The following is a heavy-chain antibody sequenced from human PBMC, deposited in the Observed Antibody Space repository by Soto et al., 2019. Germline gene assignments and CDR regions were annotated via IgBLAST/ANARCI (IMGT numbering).Heavy chain of an antibody. CDR2: IDPTDSFT. V-gene: IGHV5-10-1*01. CDR1: GYKFTTCW. Sequence: GESLKISCKASGYKFTTCWLNCVRQTPGKGLELLGRIDPTDSFTNYSPSFEGHVTISVDRFITTAYLQWNSLQASDTDIYYCARPASGGSRDAFDVWGQGTTVTVSS. CDR3: ARPASGGSRDAFDV. J-gene: IGHJ3*01. D-gene: IGHD2-15*01.